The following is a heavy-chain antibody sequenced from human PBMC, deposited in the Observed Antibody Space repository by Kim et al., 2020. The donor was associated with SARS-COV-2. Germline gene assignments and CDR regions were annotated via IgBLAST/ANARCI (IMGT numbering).Heavy chain of an antibody. J-gene: IGHJ6*02. CDR1: GYSFTSYW. V-gene: IGHV5-10-1*01. Sequence: GESLKISCKGSGYSFTSYWISWVRQMPGKGLEWMGRIDPSDSYTNYSPSFQGHVTISADKSISTAYLQWSSLKASDTAMYYCARSHSSMVRGVLYGMDVWGQGTTVTVSS. CDR3: ARSHSSMVRGVLYGMDV. D-gene: IGHD3-10*01. CDR2: IDPSDSYT.